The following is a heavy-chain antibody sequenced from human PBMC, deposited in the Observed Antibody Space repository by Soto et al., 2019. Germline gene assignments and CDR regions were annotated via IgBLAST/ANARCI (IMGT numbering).Heavy chain of an antibody. CDR1: GFTFSSYA. Sequence: GSLRLSCAASGFTFSSYAMSWVRPAPGKGLEWVSAISGSGGSTYYADSVKGRFTISRDNSKNTLYLQMNSLRAEDTAVYYCAKGRDRGDFWSGLTSYFDYWGQGTLVTVSS. V-gene: IGHV3-23*01. J-gene: IGHJ4*02. D-gene: IGHD3-3*01. CDR2: ISGSGGST. CDR3: AKGRDRGDFWSGLTSYFDY.